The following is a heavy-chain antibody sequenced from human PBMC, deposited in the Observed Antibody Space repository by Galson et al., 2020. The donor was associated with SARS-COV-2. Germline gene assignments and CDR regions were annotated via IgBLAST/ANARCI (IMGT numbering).Heavy chain of an antibody. Sequence: GESLKISCAASGFTFSAYTMNWVRQAPGKGLEGVSTVSSSGTYIYYADSVKGRFTISRDNTKISLYLQMNSLTAEDTAVYYCARDASWAMFGMDVWGQGTTVTVSS. CDR2: VSSSGTYI. CDR1: GFTFSAYT. V-gene: IGHV3-21*01. D-gene: IGHD1-26*01. CDR3: ARDASWAMFGMDV. J-gene: IGHJ6*02.